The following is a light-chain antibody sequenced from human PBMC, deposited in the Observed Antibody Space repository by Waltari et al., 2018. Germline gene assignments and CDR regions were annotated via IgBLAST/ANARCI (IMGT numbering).Light chain of an antibody. CDR1: ISDVATYDL. CDR3: SSYAGHNTWI. CDR2: EVT. J-gene: IGLJ2*01. V-gene: IGLV2-23*02. Sequence: QSALTQPASVSGSPGQSITISCTGTISDVATYDLVSWFQQHPGKAPKLIIYEVTKRPSGISDRFSGFKSGNTASLTISGLRAEDDTDYYCSSYAGHNTWIFGGGTKLTVL.